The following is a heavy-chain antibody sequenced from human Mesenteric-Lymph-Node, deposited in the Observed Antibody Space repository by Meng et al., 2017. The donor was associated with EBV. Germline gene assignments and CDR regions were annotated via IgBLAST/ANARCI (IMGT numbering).Heavy chain of an antibody. J-gene: IGHJ4*02. CDR2: ISGSGANT. CDR3: AKDTYDSGFSDC. D-gene: IGHD3-10*01. CDR1: GFTFSDYA. Sequence: EVQLLEVGGGWVQPGGSQRLSCAASGFTFSDYAMTWVRQSPGKGLEWVSAISGSGANTFYADSVKGRFTISRDNSKNTLSLQMNSLRAEDTAVYYCAKDTYDSGFSDCWGQGTLVTVSS. V-gene: IGHV3-23*01.